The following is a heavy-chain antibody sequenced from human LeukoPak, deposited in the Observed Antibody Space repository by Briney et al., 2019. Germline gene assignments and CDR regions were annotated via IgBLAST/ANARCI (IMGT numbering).Heavy chain of an antibody. CDR2: IYPGDSDT. D-gene: IGHD6-13*01. V-gene: IGHV5-51*01. CDR3: ARHPAAVDY. Sequence: GESLKISCKVSGYSFTTYWIGWVRQMPGKGLEWMGMIYPGDSDTRYSPSFQGQVTISVDKSISTAYLQWSSLKASGSAMYYCARHPAAVDYWGQGSLVTVSS. CDR1: GYSFTTYW. J-gene: IGHJ4*02.